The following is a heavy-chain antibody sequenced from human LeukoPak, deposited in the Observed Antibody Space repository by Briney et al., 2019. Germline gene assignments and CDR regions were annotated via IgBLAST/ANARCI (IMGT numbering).Heavy chain of an antibody. CDR2: ISSNGGST. Sequence: GGSLRLSCAASGFTFSSYAMHWVRQAPGKGLEYVSAISSNGGSTYYANSVKGRFTISRDNSKNTLYLQMGSLRAEDVAVYYCARDDPELLGGFDYWGQGTLVTVSS. J-gene: IGHJ4*02. CDR3: ARDDPELLGGFDY. CDR1: GFTFSSYA. V-gene: IGHV3-64*01. D-gene: IGHD1-26*01.